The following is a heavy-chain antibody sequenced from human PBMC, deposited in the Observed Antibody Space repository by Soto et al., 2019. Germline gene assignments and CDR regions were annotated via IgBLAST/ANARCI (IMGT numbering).Heavy chain of an antibody. D-gene: IGHD3-10*01. V-gene: IGHV3-74*01. J-gene: IGHJ5*02. CDR1: GFTFSSYW. CDR2: INSDGSST. Sequence: GGSLRLSCAASGFTFSSYWMHWVRQAPGKGLVWVSRINSDGSSTSYADSVKGRFTISRDNAKNTLYLQMNSLRAEDTAVYYWARARHLWFGEERVWYNWFDPWGQGT. CDR3: ARARHLWFGEERVWYNWFDP.